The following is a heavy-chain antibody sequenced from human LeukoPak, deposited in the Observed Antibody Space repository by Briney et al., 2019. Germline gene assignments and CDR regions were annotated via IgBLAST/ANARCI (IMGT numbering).Heavy chain of an antibody. CDR2: IYYSGST. CDR3: ARRTGYYDGFDY. CDR1: GVSISNYY. V-gene: IGHV4-59*01. D-gene: IGHD3/OR15-3a*01. J-gene: IGHJ4*02. Sequence: SETLSLTCTVSGVSISNYYWSWIRQPPGKGLEWIGYIYYSGSTNYNPSLKSRVTISVDTSKNQFSLKLSSVTAADTAVYYCARRTGYYDGFDYWGQGTLVTVSS.